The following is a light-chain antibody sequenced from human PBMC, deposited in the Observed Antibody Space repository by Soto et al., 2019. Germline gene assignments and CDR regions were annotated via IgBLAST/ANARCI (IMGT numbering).Light chain of an antibody. V-gene: IGLV2-8*01. CDR2: GVT. J-gene: IGLJ1*01. CDR1: SSGVGRYDY. CDR3: NSYAGSNIYV. Sequence: QSALTQPPSASGSPGQSVTFSCTGTSSGVGRYDYVSWYQQHPGKAPKLLIYGVTKRPSGVPDRFSGSKSGNTASLTVSGLQAEDEAYYYCNSYAGSNIYVFGTGTKVTVL.